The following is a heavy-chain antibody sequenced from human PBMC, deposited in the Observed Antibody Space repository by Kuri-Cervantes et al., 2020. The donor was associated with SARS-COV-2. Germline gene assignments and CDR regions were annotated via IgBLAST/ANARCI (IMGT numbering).Heavy chain of an antibody. CDR3: ARQSPLELELSGDYYHYHMDV. CDR1: GGSISSSSYD. J-gene: IGHJ6*02. V-gene: IGHV4-39*01. Sequence: GSLRLSCTVSGGSISSSSYDWGWIRQPPGKGLEWIGSIYYSGSTYYNPSLKSRVTISVDTSKNQFSLKLSSVTAADTAVYYCARQSPLELELSGDYYHYHMDVWGQGTTVTVSS. CDR2: IYYSGST. D-gene: IGHD1-7*01.